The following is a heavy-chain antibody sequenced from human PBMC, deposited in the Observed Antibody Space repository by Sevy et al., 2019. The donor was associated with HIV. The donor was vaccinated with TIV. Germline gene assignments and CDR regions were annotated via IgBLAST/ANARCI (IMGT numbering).Heavy chain of an antibody. J-gene: IGHJ4*02. Sequence: GGSLRLSCAASGFTFDDYAMHWVRQAPGKGLEWVSGISWNSGSIGYAESVKGRFTISRDNAKNSLYLQMNSLRAEDTALYYCANELDSSSSEAVEQLVPFDYWGQGTLVTVSS. V-gene: IGHV3-9*01. CDR2: ISWNSGSI. CDR3: ANELDSSSSEAVEQLVPFDY. D-gene: IGHD6-6*01. CDR1: GFTFDDYA.